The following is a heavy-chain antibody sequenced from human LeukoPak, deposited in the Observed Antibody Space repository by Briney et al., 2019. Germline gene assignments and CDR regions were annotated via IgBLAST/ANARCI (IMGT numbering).Heavy chain of an antibody. Sequence: PSETLSLTCTVSGGSISSYYWSWIRQPPGKGLEWIGYIYYSGSTNYNPSLKSRVTISVDTSKNQFSLKLSSVTAADTAVYYCARTWLLHAFDIWGQGTMVTVSS. J-gene: IGHJ3*02. D-gene: IGHD4-23*01. CDR3: ARTWLLHAFDI. CDR2: IYYSGST. V-gene: IGHV4-59*08. CDR1: GGSISSYY.